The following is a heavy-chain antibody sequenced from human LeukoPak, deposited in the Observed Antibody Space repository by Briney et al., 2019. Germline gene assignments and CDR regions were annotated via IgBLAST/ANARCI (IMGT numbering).Heavy chain of an antibody. V-gene: IGHV4-39*01. Sequence: SETLSLTCTVSGDSVSSDSYYWGWIRQPPRMGLEWIGSVFYRDRTYYNPSLRSRLTITVDTPKNEVSLNLRSVTAADTAIYYCVRHLVGVAEGYFDYWGQGIQITVSS. CDR2: VFYRDRT. D-gene: IGHD1-26*01. CDR3: VRHLVGVAEGYFDY. J-gene: IGHJ4*02. CDR1: GDSVSSDSYY.